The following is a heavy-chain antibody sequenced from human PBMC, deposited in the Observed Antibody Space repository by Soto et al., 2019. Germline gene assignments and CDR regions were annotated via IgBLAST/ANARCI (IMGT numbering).Heavy chain of an antibody. CDR3: ATPIVAFY. CDR1: GYTFTIYA. D-gene: IGHD5-12*01. V-gene: IGHV1-3*01. J-gene: IGHJ4*02. CDR2: INAGNGNT. Sequence: GASVKVSCKASGYTFTIYAIHGVRQAPGQRLEWMGCINAGNGNTKYSQKFQGRVIITRDTSAGTAYMELRSLRSEDTAVYYCATPIVAFYWGQGTLVTVSS.